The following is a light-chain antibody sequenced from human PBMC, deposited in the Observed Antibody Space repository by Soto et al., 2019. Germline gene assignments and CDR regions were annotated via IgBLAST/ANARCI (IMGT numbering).Light chain of an antibody. CDR1: QSVRNN. CDR2: GAS. Sequence: EIVLTQSPGTLSFSPGERATLSCRASQSVRNNLAWYQQKPGQAPRLLIYGASTRATGIPARFSGSGSGTDFTLTISRLEPEDFAVYYCQQYGSSRTFGQGTKVDIK. J-gene: IGKJ1*01. CDR3: QQYGSSRT. V-gene: IGKV3-20*01.